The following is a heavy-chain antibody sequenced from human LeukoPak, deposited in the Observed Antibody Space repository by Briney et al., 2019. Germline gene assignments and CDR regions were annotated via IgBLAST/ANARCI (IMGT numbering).Heavy chain of an antibody. CDR2: IYYSGST. D-gene: IGHD5-24*01. V-gene: IGHV4-30-4*02. Sequence: SETLSLTCTVSGGSISSGDYYWSWIRQPPGKGLEWIGYIYYSGSTYYNPSLKSRVTISVDTSKNQFSLKLSSVTAADTAVYYCARLWLQGAFDIWGQGTMVTVSS. J-gene: IGHJ3*02. CDR3: ARLWLQGAFDI. CDR1: GGSISSGDYY.